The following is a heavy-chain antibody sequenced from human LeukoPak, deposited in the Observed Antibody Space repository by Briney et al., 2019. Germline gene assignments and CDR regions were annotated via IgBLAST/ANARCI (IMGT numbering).Heavy chain of an antibody. Sequence: SETLSLTCAVYGGSFSGYYWSWIRQPPGKGLEGIGEINHSGSTNYNPSLKSRVTISVDTSKNQFSLKLSSVTAADTAVYYCARGFGGYCSSTSCYRHWFDPWGQGTLVTVSS. CDR2: INHSGST. CDR3: ARGFGGYCSSTSCYRHWFDP. J-gene: IGHJ5*02. V-gene: IGHV4-34*01. CDR1: GGSFSGYY. D-gene: IGHD2-2*02.